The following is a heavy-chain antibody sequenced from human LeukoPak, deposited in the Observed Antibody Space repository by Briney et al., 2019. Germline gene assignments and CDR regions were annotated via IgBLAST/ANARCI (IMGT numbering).Heavy chain of an antibody. CDR2: INAGNGNT. J-gene: IGHJ6*03. Sequence: ASVKVSCKASGYTFTSYAMHWVRQAPGQRLEWMGWINAGNGNTKHSQEFQGRVTITRDTSASTAYMELSSLRSEDMAVYYCARAKIAARPGGYYYYMDVWGKGTTVTISS. CDR3: ARAKIAARPGGYYYYMDV. V-gene: IGHV1-3*03. CDR1: GYTFTSYA. D-gene: IGHD6-6*01.